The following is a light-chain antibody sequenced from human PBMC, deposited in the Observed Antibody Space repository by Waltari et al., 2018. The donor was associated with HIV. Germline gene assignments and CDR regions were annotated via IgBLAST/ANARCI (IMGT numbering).Light chain of an antibody. CDR1: NSNVGNNF. CDR2: RND. Sequence: QSVLTQPPSTSKTPGPRVLMSCSGTNSNVGNNFVSWFQQVPGGAPKLVIYRNDRRPAGVPDRFSGAKSGSSASLAISGLQSDDEADYFCASWDDKLSHWVFGGGTKLTV. V-gene: IGLV1-47*01. J-gene: IGLJ3*02. CDR3: ASWDDKLSHWV.